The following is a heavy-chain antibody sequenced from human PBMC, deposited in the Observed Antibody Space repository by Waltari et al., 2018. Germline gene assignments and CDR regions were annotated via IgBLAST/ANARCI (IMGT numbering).Heavy chain of an antibody. CDR3: AGAYGYYYYYMDV. Sequence: EQLQKWGPGRVKLSETLPLTGIAPVGSLSSHYWTWIRQPPGKGLEWIGYINDSGTTDYNPSLKSRLSISLDTSKNQFSLKLTSVTAADTAVYYCAGAYGYYYYYMDVWGKGTTVTVSS. CDR2: INDSGTT. D-gene: IGHD3-16*01. J-gene: IGHJ6*03. CDR1: VGSLSSHY. V-gene: IGHV4-59*11.